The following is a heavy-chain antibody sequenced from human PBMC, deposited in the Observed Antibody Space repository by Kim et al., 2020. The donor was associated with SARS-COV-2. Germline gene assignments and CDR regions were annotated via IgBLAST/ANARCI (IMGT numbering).Heavy chain of an antibody. D-gene: IGHD6-19*01. V-gene: IGHV4-59*01. Sequence: SETLSLTYNVSSGPISGNYWNWIRQPPGKGLEWIGQIYSSGSTDYNPSLQSRVTISVDMSKNQFSLNLNSVTAADTAIYFCARGRVAVAGFDFWGQGTLVTVSS. CDR1: SGPISGNY. J-gene: IGHJ4*02. CDR2: IYSSGST. CDR3: ARGRVAVAGFDF.